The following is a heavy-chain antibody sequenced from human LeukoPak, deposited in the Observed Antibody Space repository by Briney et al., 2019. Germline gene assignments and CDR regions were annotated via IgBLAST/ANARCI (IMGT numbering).Heavy chain of an antibody. Sequence: PSETLSLTCAVYGGSFSGYYWSWIRQPPGKGLEWIGEINHSGSTNYNPTLKSRVTISVDTSKNQFSLKLSSVTAADTAVYYCAREVMDGDYFDYWGQGTLVTVSS. D-gene: IGHD2-2*03. CDR3: AREVMDGDYFDY. CDR1: GGSFSGYY. CDR2: INHSGST. J-gene: IGHJ4*02. V-gene: IGHV4-34*01.